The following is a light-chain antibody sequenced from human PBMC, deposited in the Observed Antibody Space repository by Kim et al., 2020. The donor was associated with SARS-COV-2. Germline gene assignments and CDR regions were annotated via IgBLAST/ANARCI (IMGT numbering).Light chain of an antibody. J-gene: IGKJ2*01. Sequence: EIVLTQSPATLSLSPGERATLSCRASQDVRNYLAWYQQRPGQAPRLLIYDASNRATGIPARFSGSGSGTDFTLTVTSLEPEDFAVYYCQQRSNWPYTFGQGTKLE. CDR3: QQRSNWPYT. CDR1: QDVRNY. CDR2: DAS. V-gene: IGKV3-11*01.